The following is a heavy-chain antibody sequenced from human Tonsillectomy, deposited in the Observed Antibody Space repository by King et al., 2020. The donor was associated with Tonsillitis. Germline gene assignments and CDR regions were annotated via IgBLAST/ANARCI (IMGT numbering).Heavy chain of an antibody. Sequence: VQLVESGGGLVQPGGSLRLSCAASGFTFSSYAMSWVRKAPGKGLEWVSAISGSGGSTYYADSVKGRFTISRDNSKNTLYLQMNSLRAEDTAVYYCAKVIEVEGPYGSVSYYPYYFDYWGQGTLVTVSS. CDR1: GFTFSSYA. V-gene: IGHV3-23*04. D-gene: IGHD3-10*01. J-gene: IGHJ4*02. CDR2: ISGSGGST. CDR3: AKVIEVEGPYGSVSYYPYYFDY.